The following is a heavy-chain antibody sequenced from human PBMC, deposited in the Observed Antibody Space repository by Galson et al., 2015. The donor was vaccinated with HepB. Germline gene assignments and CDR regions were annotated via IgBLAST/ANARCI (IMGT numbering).Heavy chain of an antibody. V-gene: IGHV3-30*18. Sequence: SLRLSCADSGFTFSNYGMHWVRQAPGKGLEWVAVISYDGSNKYYAESVKGRFTISRDNSKNTLYLQMNSLRAEDTALYYCAKDPYLYSALAGTMAGFDYWGQGTLVTVSS. CDR1: GFTFSNYG. CDR2: ISYDGSNK. J-gene: IGHJ4*02. CDR3: AKDPYLYSALAGTMAGFDY. D-gene: IGHD6-19*01.